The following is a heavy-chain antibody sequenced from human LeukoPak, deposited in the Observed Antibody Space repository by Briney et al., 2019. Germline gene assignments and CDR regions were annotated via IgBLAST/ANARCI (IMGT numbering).Heavy chain of an antibody. J-gene: IGHJ6*02. CDR2: ISAYNGDT. CDR1: GYIFAHNG. D-gene: IGHD2-15*01. V-gene: IGHV1-18*01. Sequence: GASVQVSCKTSGYIFAHNGISWVRQAPGQGPEWMGWISAYNGDTNYAQKFQGRVTITADESTSTAYMELSSLRSEDTAVYYCARDLGYCSGGSCYGVSGYYYGMDVWGQGTTVTVSS. CDR3: ARDLGYCSGGSCYGVSGYYYGMDV.